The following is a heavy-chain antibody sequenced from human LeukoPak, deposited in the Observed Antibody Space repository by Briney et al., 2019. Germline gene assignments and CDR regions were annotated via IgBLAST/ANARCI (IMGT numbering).Heavy chain of an antibody. Sequence: SETLSLTCSVSGGSISSGSYYWNWIRQPAGEGLEWIGRIYTDGRTTFNPSLHSPVTISMDTSKNQFSLQLSSVTAADTAVYYCGRDDSTWAAFDIWGQGTMVTVSS. J-gene: IGHJ3*02. D-gene: IGHD1-26*01. CDR2: IYTDGRT. CDR1: GGSISSGSYY. V-gene: IGHV4-61*02. CDR3: GRDDSTWAAFDI.